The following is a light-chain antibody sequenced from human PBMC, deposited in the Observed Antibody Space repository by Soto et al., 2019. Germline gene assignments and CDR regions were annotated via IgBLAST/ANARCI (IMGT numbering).Light chain of an antibody. Sequence: QSALTQPPSASGTPGQRVTISCSGSSSNIGSNTVNWYQQPPGTAPKLLIYNNNQRPSGVPDRFSGSKSGTSASLAISGLQSEDEADYYCAAWDNSLNGYVFGTGTKVTVL. CDR1: SSNIGSNT. V-gene: IGLV1-44*01. CDR3: AAWDNSLNGYV. J-gene: IGLJ1*01. CDR2: NNN.